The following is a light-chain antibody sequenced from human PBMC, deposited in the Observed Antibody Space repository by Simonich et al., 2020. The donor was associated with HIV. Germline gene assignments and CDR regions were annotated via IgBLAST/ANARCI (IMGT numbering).Light chain of an antibody. Sequence: EIVMTQSPATLSVSPGERATLSCGASQRVSSNLAWYQQKPGQAPRLLIYGASTRATGIPARVSGRGSGTEFTLTISSLQSEDFAVYYCQQYNNWPPWTFGQGTKVEIK. CDR3: QQYNNWPPWT. CDR2: GAS. V-gene: IGKV3-15*01. J-gene: IGKJ1*01. CDR1: QRVSSN.